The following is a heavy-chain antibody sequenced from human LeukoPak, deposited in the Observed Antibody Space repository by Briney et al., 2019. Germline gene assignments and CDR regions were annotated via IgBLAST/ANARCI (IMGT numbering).Heavy chain of an antibody. CDR3: AKDGAVRGVMPYYFDY. CDR2: ISYDGSNK. D-gene: IGHD3-10*01. V-gene: IGHV3-30*18. CDR1: GFTFSNHG. J-gene: IGHJ4*02. Sequence: GRSLRLSCAASGFTFSNHGMHWVRQAPGKGLEWVAVISYDGSNKYYTDSVKGRLTISRDNSKNTLYLQMNSLRAEDTAVYYCAKDGAVRGVMPYYFDYWGQGTLVTVSS.